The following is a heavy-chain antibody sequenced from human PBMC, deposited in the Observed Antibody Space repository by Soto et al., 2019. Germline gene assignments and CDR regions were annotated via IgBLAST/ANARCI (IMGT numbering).Heavy chain of an antibody. V-gene: IGHV4-59*08. J-gene: IGHJ5*02. CDR2: IHYSGST. D-gene: IGHD4-4*01. Sequence: SETLSLTCTVSGGSITGYYWSWIRQPPGKGPEWIGNIHYSGSTNYNPSLKSRVTISVDTSKNQFSLRLSSVTAAESAVYYCARHSYYSNPLRFDPWGQGTLVTVSS. CDR1: GGSITGYY. CDR3: ARHSYYSNPLRFDP.